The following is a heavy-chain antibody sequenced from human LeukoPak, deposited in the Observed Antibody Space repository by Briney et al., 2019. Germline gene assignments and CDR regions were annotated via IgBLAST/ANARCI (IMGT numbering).Heavy chain of an antibody. V-gene: IGHV3-30*18. Sequence: TGGSLRLSCAASGFTFSSYGMPWVRQAPGKGLEWVAVISYDGSNKYYADSVKGRFTISRDSSKNTLYLQMNSLRAEDTAVYYCAKDGSKYSGSYGFDYWGQGTLVTVSS. CDR3: AKDGSKYSGSYGFDY. J-gene: IGHJ4*02. CDR2: ISYDGSNK. CDR1: GFTFSSYG. D-gene: IGHD1-26*01.